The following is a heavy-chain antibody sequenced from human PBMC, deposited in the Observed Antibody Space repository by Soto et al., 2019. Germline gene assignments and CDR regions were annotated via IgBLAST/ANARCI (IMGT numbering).Heavy chain of an antibody. V-gene: IGHV3-72*01. CDR1: GFTFSDHH. Sequence: EVQLVESGGGLVQPGGSLRLYCAASGFTFSDHHMDWVRQAPGKGLEWVGRARNKAHSYTTAYAASVQGRFTISRDDSKNSLSLQINSLKTDDTAVYFCARLMGTCFDLWGQGTLVAVSS. CDR2: ARNKAHSYTT. J-gene: IGHJ4*02. CDR3: ARLMGTCFDL. D-gene: IGHD2-8*01.